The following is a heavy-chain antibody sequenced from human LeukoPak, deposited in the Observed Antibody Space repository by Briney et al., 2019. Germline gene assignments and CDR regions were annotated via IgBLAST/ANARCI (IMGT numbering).Heavy chain of an antibody. CDR3: ARGASSGYYGFLDY. CDR1: SYTFSSSG. V-gene: IGHV1-18*01. D-gene: IGHD3-22*01. J-gene: IGHJ4*02. Sequence: ASVTVSCKASSYTFSSSGISWVRQAPGQGLEWMGWISGYNGNTNYAQKFQGRVTMTTDTSTSTAYMELRSLRSDDTAVYYCARGASSGYYGFLDYWGQGTLVTVSS. CDR2: ISGYNGNT.